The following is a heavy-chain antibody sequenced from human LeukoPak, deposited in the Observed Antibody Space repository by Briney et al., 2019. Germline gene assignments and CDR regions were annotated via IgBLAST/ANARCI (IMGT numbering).Heavy chain of an antibody. CDR2: INPSDGST. D-gene: IGHD2-15*01. Sequence: ASVKVSCKASGDSFTKYYMHWVRQAPGQGLEWMGIINPSDGSTTCTQKFQGRVTMTTDTSTSTVYMELSSLRSEDTAVYYCAPSVRSGGSYYFDYWGQGTLVTVSS. CDR3: APSVRSGGSYYFDY. V-gene: IGHV1-46*01. CDR1: GDSFTKYY. J-gene: IGHJ4*02.